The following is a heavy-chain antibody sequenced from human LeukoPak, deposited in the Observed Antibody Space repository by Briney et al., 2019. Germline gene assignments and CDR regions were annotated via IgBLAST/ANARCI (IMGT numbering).Heavy chain of an antibody. Sequence: GGSLRLSCAASGYTFSSFSIYWVRQAPGKGLEWVSSISVRSNYIYYADSVRGRFTISRDDARDSLYLQMNSLRAEDTAVYYCVRLRRNSDNSGVYYYYDFWGQGTLVTVSS. V-gene: IGHV3-21*01. CDR2: ISVRSNYI. D-gene: IGHD2-8*02. J-gene: IGHJ4*02. CDR3: VRLRRNSDNSGVYYYYDF. CDR1: GYTFSSFS.